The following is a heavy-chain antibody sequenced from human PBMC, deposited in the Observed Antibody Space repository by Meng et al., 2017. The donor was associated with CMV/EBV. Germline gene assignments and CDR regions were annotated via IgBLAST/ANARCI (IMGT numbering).Heavy chain of an antibody. D-gene: IGHD3-3*01. V-gene: IGHV3-48*04. CDR3: ARDDYDFWSGYYYGYYYYYGMDV. CDR1: GFTFSSYR. CDR2: ISSSSTI. J-gene: IGHJ6*02. Sequence: SCATSGFTFSSYRMNWVRQAPGKGLEWVSYISSSSTIYYADSVKGRFTISRDNAKNSLYLQMNSLRAEDTAVYYCARDDYDFWSGYYYGYYYYYGMDVWGQGTTVTVSS.